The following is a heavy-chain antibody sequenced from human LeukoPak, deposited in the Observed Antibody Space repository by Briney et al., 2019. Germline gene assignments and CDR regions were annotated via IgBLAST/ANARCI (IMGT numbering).Heavy chain of an antibody. CDR2: IIPIFGTA. J-gene: IGHJ4*02. CDR3: ARDNQKYYYDSSGYYY. V-gene: IGHV1-69*13. CDR1: GGTFSSYA. Sequence: SVKVFCKASGGTFSSYAISWVRQAPGQGLEWMGGIIPIFGTANYAQKFQGRVTITADESTSTAYMELSSLRSEDTAVYYCARDNQKYYYDSSGYYYWGQGTLVTVSS. D-gene: IGHD3-22*01.